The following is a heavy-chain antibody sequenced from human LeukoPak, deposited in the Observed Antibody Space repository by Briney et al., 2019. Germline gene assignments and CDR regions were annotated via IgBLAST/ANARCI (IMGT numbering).Heavy chain of an antibody. Sequence: GRSLRLSCAGSGFIFNNYAMHWVRQPPGKGLEWVSGISWNSGSIDYADSVKGRFTISRDNSKNTLFLQVNSLRAEDTAVYYCAKVRTYFYHGLDVWGQGTTVTVSS. D-gene: IGHD1-14*01. V-gene: IGHV3-9*01. CDR3: AKVRTYFYHGLDV. CDR1: GFIFNNYA. CDR2: ISWNSGSI. J-gene: IGHJ6*02.